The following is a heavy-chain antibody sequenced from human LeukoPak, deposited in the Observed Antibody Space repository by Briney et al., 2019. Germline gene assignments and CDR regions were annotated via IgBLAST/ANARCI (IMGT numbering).Heavy chain of an antibody. J-gene: IGHJ4*02. Sequence: SETLSLTCTASGGSISSSSYYWAWIRQPPGKGLEWIGTIYYSGDAYYNPSLESRVTMSVDTSKNQFSLKLSSVTAADTAVYYCVRRDYTGRYDFWGQGTLVTVSS. D-gene: IGHD2-8*02. CDR3: VRRDYTGRYDF. CDR1: GGSISSSSYY. CDR2: IYYSGDA. V-gene: IGHV4-39*01.